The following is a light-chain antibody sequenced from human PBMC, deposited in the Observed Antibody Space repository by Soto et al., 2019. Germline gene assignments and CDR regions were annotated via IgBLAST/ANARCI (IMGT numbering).Light chain of an antibody. Sequence: EFVLTQSPGTLTLSPGERATLSCRASQSVSSSYLAWYQQKPGQAPRILIYGASTSATGIPDRFSGSGSGTDFTLTISRLEPEDFALYYCLQYGSSSPLTFGGGTKVEIK. CDR1: QSVSSSY. V-gene: IGKV3-20*01. CDR3: LQYGSSSPLT. CDR2: GAS. J-gene: IGKJ4*01.